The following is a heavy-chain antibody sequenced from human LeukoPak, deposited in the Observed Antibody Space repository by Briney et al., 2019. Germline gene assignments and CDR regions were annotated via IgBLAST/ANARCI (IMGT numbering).Heavy chain of an antibody. Sequence: GGSLRLSCSASGFTFSSYAMNWVRQAPGKGLEWVSYISSSGSTIYYADSVKGRFTISRDNAKNSLYLQMNSLRAEDTAVYFCARARPPDYSSGWYTFDYWGQGTLVTVSS. D-gene: IGHD6-13*01. CDR1: GFTFSSYA. CDR2: ISSSGSTI. V-gene: IGHV3-48*03. J-gene: IGHJ4*02. CDR3: ARARPPDYSSGWYTFDY.